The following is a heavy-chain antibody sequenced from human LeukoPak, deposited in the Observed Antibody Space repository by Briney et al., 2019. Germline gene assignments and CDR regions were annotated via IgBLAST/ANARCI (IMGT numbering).Heavy chain of an antibody. J-gene: IGHJ4*02. CDR1: GFTFSSYA. CDR2: ISYDGSNK. CDR3: ASDMSDYAGHGQSGPFDY. D-gene: IGHD3-16*01. V-gene: IGHV3-30*01. Sequence: GRSLRLSCAASGFTFSSYAMHWVRQAPGKGLEWVAVISYDGSNKYYADSVKGRFTISRDNSKNTLYLQMNSLRAEDTAVYYCASDMSDYAGHGQSGPFDYWGQGTLVTVSS.